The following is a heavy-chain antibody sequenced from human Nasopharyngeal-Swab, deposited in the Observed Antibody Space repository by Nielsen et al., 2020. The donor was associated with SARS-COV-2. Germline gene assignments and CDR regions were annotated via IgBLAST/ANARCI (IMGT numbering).Heavy chain of an antibody. CDR3: ASAVGGYDPYYFDY. Sequence: GESLKISCKASGYSFTTYWISWVRHMPGKGLEWMGIIYPGDSDTRYSPSFQGQVTISADKSISTAYLQWSSLKASDTAMYYCASAVGGYDPYYFDYWGQGTLVTVSS. J-gene: IGHJ4*02. V-gene: IGHV5-51*01. CDR2: IYPGDSDT. CDR1: GYSFTTYW. D-gene: IGHD2-2*01.